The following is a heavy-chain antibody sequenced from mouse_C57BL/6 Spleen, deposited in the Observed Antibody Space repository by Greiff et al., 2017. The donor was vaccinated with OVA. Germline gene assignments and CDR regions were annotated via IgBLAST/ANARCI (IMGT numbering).Heavy chain of an antibody. D-gene: IGHD1-1*01. CDR3: ARGGSSYAMDY. J-gene: IGHJ4*01. CDR2: IYPGDGDT. CDR1: GYAFSSYW. V-gene: IGHV1-80*01. Sequence: VKVVESGAELVKPGASVKISCKASGYAFSSYWMNWVKQRPGKGLEWIGQIYPGDGDTNYNGKFKGKATLTADKSSSTAYMQLSSLTSEDSAVYFCARGGSSYAMDYWGQGTSVTVSS.